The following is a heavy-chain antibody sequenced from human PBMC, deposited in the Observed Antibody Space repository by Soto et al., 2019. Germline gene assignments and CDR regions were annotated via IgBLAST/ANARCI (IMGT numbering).Heavy chain of an antibody. J-gene: IGHJ6*02. V-gene: IGHV1-18*04. D-gene: IGHD3-10*01. Sequence: QVQLVQSGAEVKKRGASVKVSCKASGYTFTSYGISWVRQAPGQGLEWMGWISAYNGNTNYAQKLQGRVTMTTDTSTSTAYMELRSLRSDDTAVYYCAREGFGDGYNLGHYGMDVWGQGTTVTVSS. CDR1: GYTFTSYG. CDR2: ISAYNGNT. CDR3: AREGFGDGYNLGHYGMDV.